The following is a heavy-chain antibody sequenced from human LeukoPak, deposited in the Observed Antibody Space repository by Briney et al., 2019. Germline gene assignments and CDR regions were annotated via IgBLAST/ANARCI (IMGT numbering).Heavy chain of an antibody. CDR2: IYYSGST. Sequence: SETLSLTCTVSGSSISSYYWSWIRQPPGKGLEWIGYIYYSGSTNYNPSLKSRVTISVDTSKNQFSLRLSSVTAADTAVYYCARIQSSSSPFDYWGQGTLVTVSS. V-gene: IGHV4-59*01. J-gene: IGHJ4*02. D-gene: IGHD2-2*01. CDR3: ARIQSSSSPFDY. CDR1: GSSISSYY.